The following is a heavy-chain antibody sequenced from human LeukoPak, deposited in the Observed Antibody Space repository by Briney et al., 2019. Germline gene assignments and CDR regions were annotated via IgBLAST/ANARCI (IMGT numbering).Heavy chain of an antibody. CDR2: IYYSGST. Sequence: SETLSLTCTVSGGPISSYYWSWIRQPPGKGLEWIGYIYYSGSTNYNPSLKSRVTISVDTSKNQFSLKLSSVTAADTAVYYCARDQVNGWYKEGYYYGMDVWGQGTTVTVSS. D-gene: IGHD6-19*01. CDR3: ARDQVNGWYKEGYYYGMDV. V-gene: IGHV4-59*01. J-gene: IGHJ6*02. CDR1: GGPISSYY.